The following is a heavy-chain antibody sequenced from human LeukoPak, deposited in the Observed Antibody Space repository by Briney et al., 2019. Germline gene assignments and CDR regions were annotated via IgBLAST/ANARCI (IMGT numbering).Heavy chain of an antibody. J-gene: IGHJ2*01. CDR3: ARDSSGTVAGLDWYFDL. V-gene: IGHV3-30-3*01. D-gene: IGHD6-19*01. CDR2: ISYDGSNK. CDR1: GFTFSSYA. Sequence: PGGSLRLSCAASGFTFSSYAMHWVRQAPGKGLEWVAVISYDGSNKYYADSVKGRFTISRDNSKNTLYLQMNSLRAEDTAVYYCARDSSGTVAGLDWYFDLWGRGTLVTVSS.